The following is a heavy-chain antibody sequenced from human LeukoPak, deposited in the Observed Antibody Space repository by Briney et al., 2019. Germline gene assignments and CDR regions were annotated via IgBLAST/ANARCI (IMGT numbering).Heavy chain of an antibody. CDR2: IGNNGGGI. J-gene: IGHJ4*02. V-gene: IGHV3-23*01. CDR3: AIDPNWGTHS. CDR1: GFTFSTYT. Sequence: GGSLRLSCAASGFTFSTYTMYWVRHPPGKRLEWVSIIGNNGGGIHYADSVRGRFTISRDNSKNALYLQMNSLRVENTAVYYCAIDPNWGTHSWGQGVLVTVSS. D-gene: IGHD7-27*01.